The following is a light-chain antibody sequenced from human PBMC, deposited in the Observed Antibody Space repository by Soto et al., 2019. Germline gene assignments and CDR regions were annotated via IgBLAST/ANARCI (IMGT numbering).Light chain of an antibody. V-gene: IGKV3-15*01. CDR1: QSVGSN. CDR2: AAS. Sequence: EIVMTQAPATLSVSPGERATLSCRASQSVGSNLAWFQQKPGQAPRLLMFAASTRATGFPARFSGSGSGTEFTLTISSLQSEDFVVYYCQQYNNWPRTFGQGTKVDIK. CDR3: QQYNNWPRT. J-gene: IGKJ1*01.